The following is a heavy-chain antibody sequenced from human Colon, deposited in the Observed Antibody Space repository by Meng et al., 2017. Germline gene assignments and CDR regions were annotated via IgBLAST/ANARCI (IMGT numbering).Heavy chain of an antibody. J-gene: IGHJ4*02. CDR3: TRDSPLVASIYYLEY. CDR1: GYTFTNNG. D-gene: IGHD5-12*01. CDR2: ISAYNGDT. Sequence: VHLVQSGAEVKKPGASVKVSCKASGYTFTNNGISWVRQVPGQGPEWMGWISAYNGDTKYEEKFQGRVTMTTDTSSSTAYMELRSLRSDDTAVYYCTRDSPLVASIYYLEYWGQGTLVTVSS. V-gene: IGHV1-18*01.